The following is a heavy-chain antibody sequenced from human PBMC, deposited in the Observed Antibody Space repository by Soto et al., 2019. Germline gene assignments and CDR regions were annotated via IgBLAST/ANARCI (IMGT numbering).Heavy chain of an antibody. CDR2: IYPGDSDT. CDR3: ARLGYSGSYHSYYYYGMDV. CDR1: GCSFTSYW. J-gene: IGHJ6*02. V-gene: IGHV5-51*01. Sequence: GECLKISCKGSGCSFTSYWIGWVRQLPGKGLEWMGIIYPGDSDTRYSPSFQGQVTISADKSISTAYLQWSSLKASDTAMYYCARLGYSGSYHSYYYYGMDVRGQRTTVTVSS. D-gene: IGHD1-26*01.